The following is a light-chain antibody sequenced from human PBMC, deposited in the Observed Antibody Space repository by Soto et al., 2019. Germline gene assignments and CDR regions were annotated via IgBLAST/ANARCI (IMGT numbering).Light chain of an antibody. J-gene: IGKJ1*01. CDR1: QSVTSN. CDR3: QQYNNWPRT. CDR2: GAS. Sequence: EIVMTQSPATLSLSPGERATLSCSASQSVTSNLAWYQQKLGQAPRLLIYGASTRATGIPARFSGSESGTEFTLTISSLQSEDFAVYYCQQYNNWPRTFGPG. V-gene: IGKV3-15*01.